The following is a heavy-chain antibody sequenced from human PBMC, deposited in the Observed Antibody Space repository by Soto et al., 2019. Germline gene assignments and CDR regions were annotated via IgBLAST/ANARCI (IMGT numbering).Heavy chain of an antibody. J-gene: IGHJ4*02. CDR1: GFTFSSYA. D-gene: IGHD3-16*01. V-gene: IGHV3-23*01. CDR3: AKDFTFGGMVLDY. CDR2: ISGSGGST. Sequence: GGSLRLSCAASGFTFSSYAMGWVRQAPGKGLEWVSAISGSGGSTYYADSVKGRFTISRDNSKNTLYLQMNSLRAEDTAVYYCAKDFTFGGMVLDYWGQGTLATVSS.